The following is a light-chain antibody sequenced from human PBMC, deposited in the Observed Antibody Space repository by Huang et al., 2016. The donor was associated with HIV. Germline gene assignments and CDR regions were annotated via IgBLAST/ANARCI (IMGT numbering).Light chain of an antibody. J-gene: IGKJ1*01. CDR1: QSVYSSY. V-gene: IGKV3-20*01. CDR3: QQYGSSPLT. CDR2: GAF. Sequence: EIVLTQSPGTLSLSPGERATVFCRASQSVYSSYLAWFQQKPGQAPRLLIFGAFSMATGIPDRFSGSGSGTDFTLTISRLEPEDFAVYYCQQYGSSPLTFGQGTKVEIK.